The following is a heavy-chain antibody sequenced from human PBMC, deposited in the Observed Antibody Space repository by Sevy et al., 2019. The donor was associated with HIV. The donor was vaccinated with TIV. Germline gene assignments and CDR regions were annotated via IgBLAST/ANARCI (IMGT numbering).Heavy chain of an antibody. D-gene: IGHD7-27*01. Sequence: SEILSLTCTVSGGSLNTYGWSWIRQPPGKGLEWVGYAYYNGGTNYNPSLKSRLTILVGTSERQYSLQLSSVTPEDTAVYHCGRDNWGSIDYWGQGVLVTVSS. V-gene: IGHV4-59*01. CDR1: GGSLNTYG. J-gene: IGHJ4*02. CDR3: GRDNWGSIDY. CDR2: AYYNGGT.